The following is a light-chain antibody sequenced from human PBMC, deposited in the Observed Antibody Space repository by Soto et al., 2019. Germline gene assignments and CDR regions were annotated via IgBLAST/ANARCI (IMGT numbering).Light chain of an antibody. CDR2: DNS. CDR3: QSYDSSLSASV. Sequence: QPVLTQPPSVSGAPGQRVTISCTGSNSNIGAGYDVHWYQQLPGTAPKFLIYDNSNRPSGVPDRFSGSKSGTSASLAITGLQAEDEADYYCQSYDSSLSASVFGGGTQLTVL. CDR1: NSNIGAGYD. J-gene: IGLJ3*02. V-gene: IGLV1-40*01.